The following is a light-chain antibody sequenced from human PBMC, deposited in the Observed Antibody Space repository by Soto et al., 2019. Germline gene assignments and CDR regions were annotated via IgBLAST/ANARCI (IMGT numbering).Light chain of an antibody. CDR2: GPS. J-gene: IGKJ5*01. CDR3: QQYGSSPT. Sequence: EIVLTQSPGTLSLFPGERATLSCRASQSLTTRYLAWYHQKPGQAPRRLIDGPSSRATGIPDRFSGSGSGTNFPLTISRPEPEDSGVDSCQQYGSSPTFGQGTRLEIK. CDR1: QSLTTRY. V-gene: IGKV3-20*01.